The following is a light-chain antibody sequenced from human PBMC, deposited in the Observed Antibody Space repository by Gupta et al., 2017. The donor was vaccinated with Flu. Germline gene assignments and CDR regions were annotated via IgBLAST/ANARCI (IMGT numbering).Light chain of an antibody. CDR1: QNISSN. V-gene: IGKV3-15*01. Sequence: SPGDSATLSCRASQNISSNLAWYQQKPGQPPKLLISGASTRASGVPARFSGSGCGTEFTLTISSRQSEDFAVYYCQQENNCPWTFGQGTKVEIK. J-gene: IGKJ1*01. CDR3: QQENNCPWT. CDR2: GAS.